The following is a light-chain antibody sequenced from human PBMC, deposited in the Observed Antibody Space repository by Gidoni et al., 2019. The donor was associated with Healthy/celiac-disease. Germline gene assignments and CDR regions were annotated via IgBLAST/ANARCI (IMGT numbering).Light chain of an antibody. CDR3: MQALQTPRLT. CDR1: QSLLHSNGYNY. Sequence: DIVMTQSPLSLPVTPGEPASISCRSSQSLLHSNGYNYLDWYLQKPGQSPQLLIYLGSNRASGVPDRFSGSGSGTDFTLKISRVKAEDVGVYYCMQALQTPRLTFGGGTKVEIK. J-gene: IGKJ4*01. V-gene: IGKV2-28*01. CDR2: LGS.